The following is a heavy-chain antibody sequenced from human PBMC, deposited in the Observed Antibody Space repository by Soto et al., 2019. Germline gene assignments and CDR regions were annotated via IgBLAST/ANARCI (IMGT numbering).Heavy chain of an antibody. CDR3: ARPTRQWLGLRYYYGMDV. V-gene: IGHV4-34*01. J-gene: IGHJ6*02. CDR1: GGSFSGYY. CDR2: INHSGST. D-gene: IGHD6-19*01. Sequence: SETLSLTCAVYGGSFSGYYWSWIRQPPGKGLEWIGEINHSGSTNYNPSLKSRVTISVDTSKDQFSLKLSSVTAADTAVYYCARPTRQWLGLRYYYGMDVWGQGTTVTVSS.